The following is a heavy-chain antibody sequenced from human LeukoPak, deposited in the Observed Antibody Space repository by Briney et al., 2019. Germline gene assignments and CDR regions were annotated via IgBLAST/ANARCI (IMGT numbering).Heavy chain of an antibody. CDR3: ASQPVGYCSSTSCYRGYYMDV. D-gene: IGHD2-2*02. J-gene: IGHJ6*03. CDR1: GFTFSSYW. Sequence: PGGSLRLSCAASGFTFSSYWMHWVRQAPGKGLVWVSRINSDGSSTSYADSVKGRFTISRDNAKNPLYLQMNSLRAEDTAVYYCASQPVGYCSSTSCYRGYYMDVWGKGTTVTVSS. V-gene: IGHV3-74*01. CDR2: INSDGSST.